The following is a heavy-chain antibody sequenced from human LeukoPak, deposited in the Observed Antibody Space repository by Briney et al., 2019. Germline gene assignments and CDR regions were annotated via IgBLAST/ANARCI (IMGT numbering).Heavy chain of an antibody. CDR3: ARGPRYCSSTSCSRGFDY. CDR1: GFTFSSYE. J-gene: IGHJ4*02. Sequence: GGSLRLSCAASGFTFSSYEMNWVRQAPGKGLEWVSYISSSGSTIYYADSVKGRFTISRDNAKNSLYLQMNSLRAEDTAVYYCARGPRYCSSTSCSRGFDYWGQGTLVTVSS. D-gene: IGHD2-2*01. CDR2: ISSSGSTI. V-gene: IGHV3-48*03.